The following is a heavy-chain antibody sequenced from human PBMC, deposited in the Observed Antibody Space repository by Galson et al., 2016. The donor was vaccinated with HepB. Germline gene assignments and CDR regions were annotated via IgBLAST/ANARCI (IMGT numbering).Heavy chain of an antibody. V-gene: IGHV3-30*18. CDR2: ISYDRSNE. Sequence: SLRLSCAASGFTFRNYGMHWVRQAPGRGLEWVAVISYDRSNEYYADSVKGRFTISRDNYKNTLFLQMNSLRAEDTALYHCAKDPNGDFLGSFDSWGQGTMVIVSS. J-gene: IGHJ3*01. CDR1: GFTFRNYG. D-gene: IGHD4-17*01. CDR3: AKDPNGDFLGSFDS.